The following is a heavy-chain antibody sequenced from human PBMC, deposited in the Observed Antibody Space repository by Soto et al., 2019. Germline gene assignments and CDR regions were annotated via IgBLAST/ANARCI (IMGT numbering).Heavy chain of an antibody. CDR1: GFTFSSYS. D-gene: IGHD1-7*01. CDR3: ARTLRTLYAFDI. J-gene: IGHJ3*02. CDR2: ISSSSSNT. Sequence: GGSLRLSCAAYGFTFSSYSMNWVRQAPGKGREWVSYISSSSSNTNYADSVKGGCTITTDNATNAQYMQLNSLRAEDTAVYYCARTLRTLYAFDIWGQGTMVTVSS. V-gene: IGHV3-48*04.